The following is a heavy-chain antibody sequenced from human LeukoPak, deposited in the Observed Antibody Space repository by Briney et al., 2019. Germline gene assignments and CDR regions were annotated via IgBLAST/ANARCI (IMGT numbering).Heavy chain of an antibody. CDR3: AKDLVRGSSGWTQNNWFDP. CDR2: ISDSGGGST. CDR1: GFTFSSYA. J-gene: IGHJ5*02. D-gene: IGHD6-19*01. Sequence: GGSLRLSCAASGFTFSSYAMSWVRQAPGKGPEWVSGISDSGGGSTYYADSVKGRFTISRDNSKNTLYLQMNSLGAEDTAVYYCAKDLVRGSSGWTQNNWFDPWGQGTLVTVSS. V-gene: IGHV3-23*01.